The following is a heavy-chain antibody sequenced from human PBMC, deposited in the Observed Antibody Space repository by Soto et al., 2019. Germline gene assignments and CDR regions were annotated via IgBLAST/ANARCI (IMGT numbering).Heavy chain of an antibody. Sequence: SETLSLTCSVSGGSVSRGGYYWSWIRQVPGKDPEWIGYIYSTGSTLYNPSLKSRVTMSLDTPKNQFSLKVSSVTTADTAVYYCARITPFDPWGQGTLVTVSS. CDR1: GGSVSRGGYY. CDR2: IYSTGST. J-gene: IGHJ5*02. V-gene: IGHV4-31*03. D-gene: IGHD3-10*01. CDR3: ARITPFDP.